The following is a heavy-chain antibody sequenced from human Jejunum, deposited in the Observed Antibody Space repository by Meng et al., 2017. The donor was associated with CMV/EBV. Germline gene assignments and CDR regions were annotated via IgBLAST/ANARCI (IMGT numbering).Heavy chain of an antibody. V-gene: IGHV3-48*03. Sequence: CTASGFNFRNYELNWVRQAPGKGLEWIAYISSSGNDLNYADSVKGRFTISRDNAKNSLYLQMESLRAEDTAVYYCARGDYDFWGGYWGQGTVVTVSS. CDR2: ISSSGNDL. D-gene: IGHD3-3*01. J-gene: IGHJ4*02. CDR3: ARGDYDFWGGY. CDR1: GFNFRNYE.